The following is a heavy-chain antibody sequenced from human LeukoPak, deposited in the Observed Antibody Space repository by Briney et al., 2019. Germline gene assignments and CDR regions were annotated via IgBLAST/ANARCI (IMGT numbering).Heavy chain of an antibody. CDR2: IWPSYSET. V-gene: IGHV5-51*01. J-gene: IGHJ4*02. Sequence: GESLKISCKGSGFTFSNYWIGWVRQMPGKGLEWMGVIWPSYSETRYSPSFQGQVTISADKSITTAYLQWSSLKASDTAMYYCAREVGSSSLTFDYWGQETLVTVPS. CDR1: GFTFSNYW. CDR3: AREVGSSSLTFDY. D-gene: IGHD2-2*01.